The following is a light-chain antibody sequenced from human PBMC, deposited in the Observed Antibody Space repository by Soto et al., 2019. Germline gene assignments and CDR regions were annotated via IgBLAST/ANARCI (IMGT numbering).Light chain of an antibody. CDR2: AAS. J-gene: IGKJ4*01. CDR1: QSFSNY. V-gene: IGKV1-39*01. Sequence: DIEMTQSPSSLSASVGDRVTITCRASQSFSNYLNWYQHKPGKVPKLLIYAASSLQSGVPTRFSGSGSGTDFTLTISSLQPEDFATYYCQQSYGTPLTFGGGTKVEIK. CDR3: QQSYGTPLT.